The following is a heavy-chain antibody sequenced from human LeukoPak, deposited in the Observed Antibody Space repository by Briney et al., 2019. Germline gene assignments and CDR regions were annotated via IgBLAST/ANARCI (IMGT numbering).Heavy chain of an antibody. Sequence: GTSLRLSCAASGFTFTDYGMHWVRQAPGKGLEWVAVVWYDRNEKRYADSVKGRFTISRDNSRNTHYLQMNSLTVEDTAVYYCAKSRGDRERWLHLDSWGQGTLVTVSS. CDR2: VWYDRNEK. V-gene: IGHV3-33*06. J-gene: IGHJ4*02. CDR3: AKSRGDRERWLHLDS. CDR1: GFTFTDYG. D-gene: IGHD5-24*01.